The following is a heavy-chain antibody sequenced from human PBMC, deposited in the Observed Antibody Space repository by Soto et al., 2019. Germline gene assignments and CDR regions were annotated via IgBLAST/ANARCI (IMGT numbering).Heavy chain of an antibody. V-gene: IGHV3-23*01. CDR3: AKDPNGDYVGAFDI. CDR1: GCTFGNYA. Sequence: GVSLRLSWAASGCTFGNYARSWVLQAPGAGLEWVSGISGSGGRTYYADSVKGRFTISRDNSNNALFLQMNSLRAEDTALYYCAKDPNGDYVGAFDIWGRGTMVTVSS. D-gene: IGHD4-17*01. CDR2: ISGSGGRT. J-gene: IGHJ3*02.